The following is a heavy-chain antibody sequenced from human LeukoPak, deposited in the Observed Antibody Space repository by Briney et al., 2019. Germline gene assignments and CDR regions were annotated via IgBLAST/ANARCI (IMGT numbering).Heavy chain of an antibody. V-gene: IGHV4-38-2*02. CDR3: ASNDDTIDY. CDR2: IYHSGNT. J-gene: IGHJ4*02. D-gene: IGHD1-1*01. Sequence: SETLSLTCTVSAYSISSGYYWGWIRQPPGKGLEWIGSIYHSGNTYYNPSLKSRVTISVDTSKNQFSLKLSSVTAADTAVYYCASNDDTIDYWGQGTLVTVSS. CDR1: AYSISSGYY.